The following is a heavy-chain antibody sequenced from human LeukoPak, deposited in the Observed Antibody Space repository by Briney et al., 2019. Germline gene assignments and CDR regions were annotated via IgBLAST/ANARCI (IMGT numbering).Heavy chain of an antibody. Sequence: ASAKDTCKASCYTFTSYGMIGVGQAPRQRLVWMVGIIEYNGDTNNGQKLPGRVNMTTDTSTSTAYMELRSLRSDDTAVYYCARDVRLNRHDYRNYVVDWGQGTLVTVSS. CDR1: CYTFTSYG. CDR3: ARDVRLNRHDYRNYVVD. CDR2: IIEYNGDT. J-gene: IGHJ4*02. V-gene: IGHV1-18*04. D-gene: IGHD4-11*01.